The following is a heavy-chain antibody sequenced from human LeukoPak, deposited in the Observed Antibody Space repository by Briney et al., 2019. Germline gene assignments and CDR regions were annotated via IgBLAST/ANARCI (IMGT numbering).Heavy chain of an antibody. Sequence: GGSLRLSCAASGFTFSSYAMSWVRQAPGKGLEWVSAISGSGGSTYYADSVKGRFTISRDNSKNTLYLQMNSLRAEDTAVYYCANKDIVVVVAATNYYYGMDVWGQGTLVTVSS. CDR2: ISGSGGST. D-gene: IGHD2-15*01. CDR1: GFTFSSYA. V-gene: IGHV3-23*01. J-gene: IGHJ6*02. CDR3: ANKDIVVVVAATNYYYGMDV.